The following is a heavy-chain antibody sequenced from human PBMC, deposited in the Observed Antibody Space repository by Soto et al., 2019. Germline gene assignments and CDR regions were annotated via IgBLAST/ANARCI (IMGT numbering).Heavy chain of an antibody. Sequence: ASVKVSCKASGYSFTKYGISWVRQAPGQGLEWMGWISTYNGDTNYAQSLQGRVTMTTDTSTSTAYMELRSLRSDDTAVYYCARERLNTGWYGFDHWGQGTQVTVSS. CDR2: ISTYNGDT. V-gene: IGHV1-18*04. CDR1: GYSFTKYG. D-gene: IGHD2-8*02. J-gene: IGHJ4*02. CDR3: ARERLNTGWYGFDH.